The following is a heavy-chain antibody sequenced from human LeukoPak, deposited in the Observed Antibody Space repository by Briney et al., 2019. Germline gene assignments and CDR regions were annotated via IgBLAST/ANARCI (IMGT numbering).Heavy chain of an antibody. CDR2: IYYTGST. CDR1: GASISGGTYY. V-gene: IGHV4-39*01. J-gene: IGHJ4*02. CDR3: ARRGGSGRAFDY. Sequence: SETLSLTCSVSGASISGGTYYWGWIRQPPGKGLEWIGSIYYTGSTYGNPSLKSRVTISVDTSKNQFSLKLSSVTAADTAVYYCARRGGSGRAFDYWGQGTLVTVSS. D-gene: IGHD1-26*01.